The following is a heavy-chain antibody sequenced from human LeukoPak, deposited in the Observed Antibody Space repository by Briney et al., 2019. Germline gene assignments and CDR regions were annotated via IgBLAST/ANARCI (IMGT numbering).Heavy chain of an antibody. V-gene: IGHV3-23*01. D-gene: IGHD1-1*01. CDR3: AKDRPGMTLSHYYFDY. Sequence: PGGSLRLSCAASGFTFSSYAMSWVRQAPGKGLEWVSAISGSGGSTYYADSVKGRFTISRDNSKNTLYLQMNSLRAEDTAVYYCAKDRPGMTLSHYYFDYWGQGTLVTVSS. J-gene: IGHJ4*02. CDR2: ISGSGGST. CDR1: GFTFSSYA.